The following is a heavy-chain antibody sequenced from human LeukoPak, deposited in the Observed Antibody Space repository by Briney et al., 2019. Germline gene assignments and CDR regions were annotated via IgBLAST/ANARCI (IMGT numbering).Heavy chain of an antibody. CDR2: IYHSGST. D-gene: IGHD3-3*01. J-gene: IGHJ5*02. V-gene: IGHV4-38-2*02. CDR3: ARHRYDFWSGYYYNWFDP. CDR1: GGSISSYY. Sequence: PSETLSLTCTVSGGSISSYYWGWIRQPPGKGLEWIGSIYHSGSTYYNPSLKSRVTISVDTSKNQFSLKLSSVTAADTAVYYCARHRYDFWSGYYYNWFDPWGQGTLVTVSS.